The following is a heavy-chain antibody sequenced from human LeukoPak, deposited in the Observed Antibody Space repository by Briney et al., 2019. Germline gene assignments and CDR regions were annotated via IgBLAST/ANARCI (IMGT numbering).Heavy chain of an antibody. CDR1: GYTFTGYY. Sequence: ASVKVSCKASGYTFTGYYMHWVRQAPGQGLEWMGWINPNSGGTNYAQKFQGRVTMTRDTSISTAYMELSRLRSDDTAVYYCARDPRFGLSADAFDIWGQGTVVTVSS. J-gene: IGHJ3*02. D-gene: IGHD3-10*01. V-gene: IGHV1-2*02. CDR2: INPNSGGT. CDR3: ARDPRFGLSADAFDI.